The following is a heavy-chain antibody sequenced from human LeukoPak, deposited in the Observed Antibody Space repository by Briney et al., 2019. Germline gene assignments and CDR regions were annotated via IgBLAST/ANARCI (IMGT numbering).Heavy chain of an antibody. CDR2: IDWDDDK. J-gene: IGHJ6*02. V-gene: IGHV2-70*01. Sequence: SGPTLVNPTQTLTLTCAFSGFSLSTCGMCVSWIRQPPGKALEWLALIDWDDDKYYSTSLKTRLTISKDTSKNQVVLTMTNMDPVDTATYYCARIPVDIVATMFYYGMDVWGQGTTVTVSS. CDR1: GFSLSTCGMC. CDR3: ARIPVDIVATMFYYGMDV. D-gene: IGHD5-12*01.